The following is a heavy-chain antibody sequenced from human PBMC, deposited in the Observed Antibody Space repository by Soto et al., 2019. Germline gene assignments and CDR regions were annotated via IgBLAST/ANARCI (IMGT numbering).Heavy chain of an antibody. CDR1: GYTFTSYG. J-gene: IGHJ6*02. CDR2: ISAYNGNT. Sequence: ASVKVSCKASGYTFTSYGISWVRQAPGQGLEWMGWISAYNGNTNYAQKLQGRVTMTTDTSTSTAYMELRSLRSEDTAVYYCASGPSGYCTNGVCGQGYYYYGMDVWGQGTTVTVSS. CDR3: ASGPSGYCTNGVCGQGYYYYGMDV. V-gene: IGHV1-18*01. D-gene: IGHD2-8*01.